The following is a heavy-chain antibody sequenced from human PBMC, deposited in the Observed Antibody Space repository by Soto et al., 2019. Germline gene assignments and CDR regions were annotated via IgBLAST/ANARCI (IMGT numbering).Heavy chain of an antibody. V-gene: IGHV4-31*03. D-gene: IGHD2-2*01. CDR2: IYYSGST. Sequence: SETLSLTCTVSGGSISSGGYYWSWIRQHPGKGLEWIGYIYYSGSTYYNPSLKSRVTISVDTSKNQFSLKLNSVTAADTAVYYCARSSTSANYFDYWGQGTLVIVSS. J-gene: IGHJ4*02. CDR1: GGSISSGGYY. CDR3: ARSSTSANYFDY.